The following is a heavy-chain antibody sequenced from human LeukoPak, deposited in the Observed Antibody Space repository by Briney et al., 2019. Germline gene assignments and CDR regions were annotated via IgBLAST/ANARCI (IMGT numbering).Heavy chain of an antibody. J-gene: IGHJ4*02. V-gene: IGHV3-23*01. CDR1: GFTFSSNA. CDR3: AKDLGDTGY. D-gene: IGHD3-16*01. CDR2: ITGSGGGT. Sequence: PGGSLRLSCVASGFTFSSNAMSWVRQAPGKGLEWVSAITGSGGGTYYADSVKGRFTIPRDTSKNTLYLQMNSLRAEDTAIYYCAKDLGDTGYWGQGTLVTVSS.